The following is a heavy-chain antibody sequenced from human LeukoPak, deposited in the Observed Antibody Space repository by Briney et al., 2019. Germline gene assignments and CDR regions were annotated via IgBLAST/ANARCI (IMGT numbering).Heavy chain of an antibody. CDR1: GFTFSSYG. J-gene: IGHJ6*03. Sequence: GGSLRLSCAASGFTFSSYGMHWVRQAPGKGLEWVAVISYDGSNKYYADSVKGRFTISRDNSKNTLYLQMNSLRAEDTAVYYCARRPGGYYYYMDVWGKGTTVTVSS. CDR3: ARRPGGYYYYMDV. CDR2: ISYDGSNK. V-gene: IGHV3-30*03.